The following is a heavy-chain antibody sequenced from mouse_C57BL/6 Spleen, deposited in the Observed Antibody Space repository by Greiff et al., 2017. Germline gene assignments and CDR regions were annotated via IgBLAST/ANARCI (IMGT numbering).Heavy chain of an antibody. Sequence: EVQVVESEGGLVQPGSSMKLSCTASGFTFSDYYMAWVRQVPEKGLEWVANINYDGSSTYYLDSLKSRFIISRDNAKNILYLQMSSLKSEDTATYYCARYDYPYAMDYWGQGTSVTVSS. CDR2: INYDGSST. D-gene: IGHD2-4*01. CDR3: ARYDYPYAMDY. V-gene: IGHV5-16*01. CDR1: GFTFSDYY. J-gene: IGHJ4*01.